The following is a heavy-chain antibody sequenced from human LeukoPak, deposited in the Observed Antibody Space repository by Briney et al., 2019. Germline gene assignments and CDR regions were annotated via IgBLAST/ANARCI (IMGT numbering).Heavy chain of an antibody. V-gene: IGHV1-46*01. CDR2: INPSGGST. CDR3: ARTHYYDSSGYSGDAFDI. D-gene: IGHD3-22*01. Sequence: ASVKVSCKASGYTFTGYYMHWVRQAPGQGLEWMGIINPSGGSTSYAQKFQGRVTMTRDTSTSTVYMELSSLRSEDTAVYYCARTHYYDSSGYSGDAFDIWGQGTMVTVSS. J-gene: IGHJ3*02. CDR1: GYTFTGYY.